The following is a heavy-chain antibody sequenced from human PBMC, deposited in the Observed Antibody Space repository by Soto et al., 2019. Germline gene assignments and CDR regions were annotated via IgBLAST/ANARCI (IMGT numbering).Heavy chain of an antibody. CDR2: ISAYNGNT. CDR3: AXAVGEGYYYPRYYGMDV. Sequence: VASVKVSCKASGYTFTSYGISWVRQAPGQGLEWMGWISAYNGNTNYAQKLQGRVTMTTDTSTSTAYMELRSLRSDDTAVYYCAXAVGEGYYYPRYYGMDVWGQGTTVTVSS. V-gene: IGHV1-18*04. CDR1: GYTFTSYG. J-gene: IGHJ6*02. D-gene: IGHD3-22*01.